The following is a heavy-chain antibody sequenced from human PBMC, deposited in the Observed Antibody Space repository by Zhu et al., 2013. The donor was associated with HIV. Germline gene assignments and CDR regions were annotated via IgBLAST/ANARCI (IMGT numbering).Heavy chain of an antibody. CDR2: IIPIFGTA. CDR1: GGTFSSYA. D-gene: IGHD2-8*01. V-gene: IGHV1-69*06. J-gene: IGHJ6*02. Sequence: QVQLVQSGAEVKKPGSSVKVSCKASGGTFSSYAISWVRQAPGQGLEWMGGIIPIFGTANYAQKFQGRVTMTTDTSTSTAYMELRSLRSDDTAVYYCARLATVLTPYYYGMDVWGQGTTVTVSS. CDR3: ARLATVLTPYYYGMDV.